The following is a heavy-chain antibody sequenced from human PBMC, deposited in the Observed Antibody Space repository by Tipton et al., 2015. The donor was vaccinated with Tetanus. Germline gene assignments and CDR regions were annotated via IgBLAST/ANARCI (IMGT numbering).Heavy chain of an antibody. CDR2: IYYSGDT. CDR1: GASISSGGYF. D-gene: IGHD2-8*02. CDR3: AGVTAQRTELYFEH. V-gene: IGHV4-31*03. J-gene: IGHJ1*01. Sequence: TLSLTCSVSGASISSGGYFWNWVRQLPEKGLEWIGYIYYSGDTYINPSLKSRVTMSVDTSKNQISLNLSSVTAADTAVYYCAGVTAQRTELYFEHWGQGTQVTVSS.